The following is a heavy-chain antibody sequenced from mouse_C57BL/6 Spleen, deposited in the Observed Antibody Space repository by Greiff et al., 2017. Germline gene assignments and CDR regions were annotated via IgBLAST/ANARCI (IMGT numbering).Heavy chain of an antibody. J-gene: IGHJ3*01. CDR2: INPYNGGT. CDR1: GYTFTDYY. D-gene: IGHD2-3*01. Sequence: EVQLQQSGPVLVKPGASVKMSCKASGYTFTDYYMNWVKQSHGKSLEWIGVINPYNGGTSYNKKFKGKATLTVDKSSSTAYMELNSLTSEDYAVYYCARGSIYDGYPAWFAYWCQGTLVTVSA. CDR3: ARGSIYDGYPAWFAY. V-gene: IGHV1-19*01.